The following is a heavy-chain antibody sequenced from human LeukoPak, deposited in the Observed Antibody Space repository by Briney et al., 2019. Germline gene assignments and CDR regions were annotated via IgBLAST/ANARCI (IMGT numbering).Heavy chain of an antibody. J-gene: IGHJ5*02. V-gene: IGHV3-21*01. Sequence: PGGSLRLSCAASGFTFSSYSMNWVRQAPGKGLEWVSSISGISSYIYYADSVKGRFTISRDDAKNSLYLQMYSVRAEDTAVYYCARDPGSGYVNNWFDPWGQGTLVTVSS. D-gene: IGHD3-22*01. CDR1: GFTFSSYS. CDR2: ISGISSYI. CDR3: ARDPGSGYVNNWFDP.